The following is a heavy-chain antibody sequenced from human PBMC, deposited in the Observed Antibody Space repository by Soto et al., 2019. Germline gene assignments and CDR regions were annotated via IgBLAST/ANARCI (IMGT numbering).Heavy chain of an antibody. CDR2: MYYGGRT. CDR1: GGSISSYY. D-gene: IGHD2-15*01. J-gene: IGHJ5*02. V-gene: IGHV4-59*08. Sequence: SETLSLTCTVSGGSISSYYWSWIRQPPGKGLEWIGYMYYGGRTNYNPSNKSRDTISVDTSKMQVSLKLSSVTAADTAVYFCARGTPSPLIVRSSRGPWFDPWGQGTLVTVS. CDR3: ARGTPSPLIVRSSRGPWFDP.